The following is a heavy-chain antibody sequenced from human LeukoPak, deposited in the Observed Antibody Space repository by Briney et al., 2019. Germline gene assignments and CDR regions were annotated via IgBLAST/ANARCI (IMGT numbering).Heavy chain of an antibody. CDR1: GGSISSSSYY. CDR2: IYYSGST. Sequence: PSETLSLTCTVSGGSISSSSYYWGWIRQPPGKGLEWIGSIYYSGSTYYNPSLKSRVTISVDTSKNQFSLKLSSVTAADTAVYYCASRFCSTTTCLFDYWGQGTLVTVSS. CDR3: ASRFCSTTTCLFDY. D-gene: IGHD2-2*01. J-gene: IGHJ4*02. V-gene: IGHV4-39*01.